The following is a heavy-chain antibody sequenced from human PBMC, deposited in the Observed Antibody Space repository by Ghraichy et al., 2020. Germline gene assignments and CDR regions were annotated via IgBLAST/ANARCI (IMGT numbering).Heavy chain of an antibody. CDR1: GFTFSSYS. Sequence: GGSLRLSCAASGFTFSSYSMNWVRQAPGKGLEWVSYISSSISTIYYADSVKGRFTISRDNAKNPLYLQMNSLRAEDTAVYYCARERGSSSSGGVYYFDYWGQGTLVTVSS. J-gene: IGHJ4*02. CDR2: ISSSISTI. D-gene: IGHD6-6*01. CDR3: ARERGSSSSGGVYYFDY. V-gene: IGHV3-48*01.